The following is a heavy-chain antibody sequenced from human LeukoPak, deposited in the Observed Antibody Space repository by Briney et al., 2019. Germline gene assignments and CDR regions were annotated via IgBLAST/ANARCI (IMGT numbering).Heavy chain of an antibody. V-gene: IGHV4-39*01. D-gene: IGHD5-18*01. CDR2: IYYSGST. CDR1: GGSIGSSSYY. J-gene: IGHJ4*02. Sequence: KPSETLSLTCTVSGGSIGSSSYYWGWIRQPPGKGLEWIGSIYYSGSTYYNPSLKSRVTISVDTSKNQFSLKLSSVTAADTAVYYCARRIQLWLSYYFDYWGQGTLVTVSS. CDR3: ARRIQLWLSYYFDY.